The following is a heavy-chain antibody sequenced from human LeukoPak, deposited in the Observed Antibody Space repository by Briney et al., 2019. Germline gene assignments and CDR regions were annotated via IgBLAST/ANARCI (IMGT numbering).Heavy chain of an antibody. CDR3: ASGGRDYDILTGYYAPRPPRRFDY. CDR1: GGSFSGYY. J-gene: IGHJ4*02. D-gene: IGHD3-9*01. V-gene: IGHV4-34*01. CDR2: INHSGST. Sequence: SETLSLTCAVYGGSFSGYYWSWIRQPPGKGLEWIGEINHSGSTNYNPSLKSRVTISVDTSKNQFSLKLSSVTAADTAVYYCASGGRDYDILTGYYAPRPPRRFDYWGQGTLVTVSS.